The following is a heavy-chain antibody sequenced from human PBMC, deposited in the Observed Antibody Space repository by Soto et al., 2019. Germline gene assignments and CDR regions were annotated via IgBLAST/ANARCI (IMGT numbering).Heavy chain of an antibody. V-gene: IGHV4-34*01. CDR2: INHSGST. CDR1: GGSFSGYY. J-gene: IGHJ4*02. Sequence: QVQLQQGGAGLLKPSETLSLTCAVYGGSFSGYYWSWIRQPPGKGLECIGEINHSGSTNYNPSLKSRVTISVDTSKNQFSLKLSSVTAADTAVYYCARGGEIVVVPAAMLNYFDYWGQGTLVTVSS. CDR3: ARGGEIVVVPAAMLNYFDY. D-gene: IGHD2-2*01.